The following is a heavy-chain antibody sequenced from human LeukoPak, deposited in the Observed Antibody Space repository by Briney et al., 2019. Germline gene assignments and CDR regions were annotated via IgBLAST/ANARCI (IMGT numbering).Heavy chain of an antibody. CDR3: ARGGGVGRDGYIDYYYYYMDV. Sequence: PGGSLRLSCAASGFTFSSYWMHWVRQAPGKGLVWVSRINRDGSSTSYADSVKGRFTISRDNAKNTLYLQMNSLRAEDTAVYYCARGGGVGRDGYIDYYYYYMDVWSKGTTVSVSS. V-gene: IGHV3-74*01. CDR2: INRDGSST. CDR1: GFTFSSYW. J-gene: IGHJ6*03. D-gene: IGHD5-24*01.